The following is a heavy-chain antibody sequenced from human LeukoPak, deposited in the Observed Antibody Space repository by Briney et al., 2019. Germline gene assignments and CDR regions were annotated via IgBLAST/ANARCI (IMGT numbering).Heavy chain of an antibody. J-gene: IGHJ4*02. CDR3: ARLGPDGYNFGDPFDY. V-gene: IGHV4-39*07. CDR1: GGSISTSNYY. CDR2: IFYSGST. D-gene: IGHD5-24*01. Sequence: SETLSLTCTVSGGSISTSNYYWGWIRQPPGKGLEWIGSIFYSGSTNYNPSLKSRVTISVDTSKNQFSLKLSSVTAADTAVYYCARLGPDGYNFGDPFDYWGQGTLVTVSS.